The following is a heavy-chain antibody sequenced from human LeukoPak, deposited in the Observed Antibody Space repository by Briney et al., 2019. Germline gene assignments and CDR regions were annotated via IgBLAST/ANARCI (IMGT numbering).Heavy chain of an antibody. Sequence: SETLSFTCTVSGGSISSGSYYWSWIRQPAGKGLEWIGRIYTSGSTNSNPSLKSRVTISIDTSKNQFSLKLSSVTAADTAVYYCARYHSGYDLLPDYWGQGTLVTVSS. CDR1: GGSISSGSYY. CDR3: ARYHSGYDLLPDY. V-gene: IGHV4-61*02. CDR2: IYTSGST. J-gene: IGHJ4*02. D-gene: IGHD5-12*01.